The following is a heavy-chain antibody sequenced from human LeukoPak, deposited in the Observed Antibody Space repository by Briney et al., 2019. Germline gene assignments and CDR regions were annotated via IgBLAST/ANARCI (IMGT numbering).Heavy chain of an antibody. CDR1: GGSISSVTYY. CDR3: ARGTSSSSVYYYMDV. D-gene: IGHD6-6*01. V-gene: IGHV4-61*02. J-gene: IGHJ6*03. CDR2: IYTSGST. Sequence: SETLSLTCTVSGGSISSVTYYWSWVRQPAGTGLEWIGRIYTSGSTNYNPSLKSPVTISLDTSKNQFSLRLTSVTASDTAVYYCARGTSSSSVYYYMDVWGKGTTVTVSS.